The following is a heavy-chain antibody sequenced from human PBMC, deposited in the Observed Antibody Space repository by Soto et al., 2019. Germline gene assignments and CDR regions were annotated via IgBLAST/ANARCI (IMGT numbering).Heavy chain of an antibody. CDR3: AKDPPSLTIFGVVIGI. Sequence: GGSLRLSCTASGFTFSSYAMSWVRQAPGKGLEWVSAISGSGGSTYYADSVKGRFTISRDNSKNTLYQQMNSLRAEDTAVYYCAKDPPSLTIFGVVIGIWGQGTLVTVSS. CDR1: GFTFSSYA. J-gene: IGHJ4*02. CDR2: ISGSGGST. V-gene: IGHV3-23*01. D-gene: IGHD3-3*01.